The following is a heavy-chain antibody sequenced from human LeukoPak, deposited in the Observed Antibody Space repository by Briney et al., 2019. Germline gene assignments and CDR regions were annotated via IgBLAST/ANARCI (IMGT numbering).Heavy chain of an antibody. J-gene: IGHJ6*03. Sequence: GASVKVSCKASGYTFTSYGISWVRQAPGQGLEWMGWISAYNGNTNYAQKLQGRVTMTTDTSTSTAYMELRSLRSDDTAVYYCARAPHYDFWSGYFLDYYYMDVWGKGTTVTVSS. CDR2: ISAYNGNT. CDR1: GYTFTSYG. CDR3: ARAPHYDFWSGYFLDYYYMDV. D-gene: IGHD3-3*01. V-gene: IGHV1-18*01.